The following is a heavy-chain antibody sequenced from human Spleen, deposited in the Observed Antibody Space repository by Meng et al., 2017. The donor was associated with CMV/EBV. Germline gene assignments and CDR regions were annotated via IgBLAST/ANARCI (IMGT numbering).Heavy chain of an antibody. CDR3: ARRWQLARAFDI. CDR2: IYYSGST. CDR1: GGSISSGGYY. J-gene: IGHJ3*02. V-gene: IGHV4-31*03. D-gene: IGHD2-15*01. Sequence: SETLSLTCTVSGGSISSGGYYWSWIRQHPGKGLEWIGYIYYSGSTYYNPSLKSRVTISVDTSKNQFSLKLSSVTAADTAVYYCARRWQLARAFDIWGLGTMVTVSS.